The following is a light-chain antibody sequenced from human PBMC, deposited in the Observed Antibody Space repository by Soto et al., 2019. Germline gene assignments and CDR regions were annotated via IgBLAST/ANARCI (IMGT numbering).Light chain of an antibody. J-gene: IGKJ2*01. V-gene: IGKV1-5*03. Sequence: GARITITCRASQDVSQWLAWYQHKPGKAPKLLIYKASTLESGVSSRFSGRGSGTEFTLTIRDLQPDDFATYYCQQYSSDLNTFGQGTKLEIK. CDR2: KAS. CDR3: QQYSSDLNT. CDR1: QDVSQW.